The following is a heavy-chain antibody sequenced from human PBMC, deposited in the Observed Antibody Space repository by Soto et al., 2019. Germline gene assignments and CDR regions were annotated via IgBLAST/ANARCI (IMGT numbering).Heavy chain of an antibody. D-gene: IGHD2-2*01. CDR3: ARQYCSGTSCYWYFDF. CDR2: INPDTGST. CDR1: GYQFTGSY. Sequence: QVRLVQSGAEVQRPGASLNISCQATGYQFTGSYLHWVRRAPGHGLQWMGMINPDTGSTTYAETFQRRGAMSTDRSAGTVYLGLGSLRSDDTATYYCARQYCSGTSCYWYFDFWGQGTLVTVSS. J-gene: IGHJ4*02. V-gene: IGHV1-46*01.